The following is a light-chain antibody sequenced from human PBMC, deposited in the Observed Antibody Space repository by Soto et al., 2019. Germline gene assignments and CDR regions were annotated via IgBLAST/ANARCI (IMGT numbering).Light chain of an antibody. CDR2: WAS. V-gene: IGKV4-1*01. CDR1: QSVIHSSNNRSY. J-gene: IGKJ2*01. Sequence: DIVMTQSPDSLAVSLGERATINCKSSQSVIHSSNNRSYLAWYQQKPRQPPELLLYWASARESGVPDRFSGSGAGTDFTLPINSLQAEDVAVYFCQQYYNNPRTFGQGTKVEI. CDR3: QQYYNNPRT.